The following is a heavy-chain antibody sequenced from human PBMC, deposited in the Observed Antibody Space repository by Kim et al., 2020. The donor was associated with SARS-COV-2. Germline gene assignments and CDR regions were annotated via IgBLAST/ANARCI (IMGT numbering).Heavy chain of an antibody. Sequence: VKGRFTISRDNAKSSLYLQMNSLRVEDTAIYYCARVGDINWNYIGISFSDYWGRGAQVTVSS. J-gene: IGHJ4*02. V-gene: IGHV3-21*01. CDR3: ARVGDINWNYIGISFSDY. D-gene: IGHD1-7*01.